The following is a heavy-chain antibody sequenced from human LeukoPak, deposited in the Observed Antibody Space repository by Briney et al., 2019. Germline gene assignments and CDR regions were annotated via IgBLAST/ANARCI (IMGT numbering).Heavy chain of an antibody. J-gene: IGHJ5*02. CDR1: GFIFDDYA. CDR2: ISWRSGSI. V-gene: IGHV3-9*01. Sequence: GGSLRLSCTASGFIFDDYAMHWVRQAPGKGLEWVSGISWRSGSIEYADSVEGRFTISRDNAKNSLYLQMDNLRAEDTAFYYWARGVGGFFSTYNWFDPWGQGTLVTVSS. D-gene: IGHD2-15*01. CDR3: ARGVGGFFSTYNWFDP.